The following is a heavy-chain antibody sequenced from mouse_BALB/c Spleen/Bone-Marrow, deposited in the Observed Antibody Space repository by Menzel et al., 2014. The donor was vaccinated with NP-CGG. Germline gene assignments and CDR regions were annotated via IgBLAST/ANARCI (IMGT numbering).Heavy chain of an antibody. Sequence: PELVKPGASVKISCKASGYALSSSWMNWVKQRPGQGLEWIGRIYPGDGDTNYNGKFKGKATLTADKSSSTAYMQLSSLTSVDSAVYFCARHAYGNSYWYFDVWGAGTTVTVSS. V-gene: IGHV1-82*01. CDR3: ARHAYGNSYWYFDV. J-gene: IGHJ1*01. CDR2: IYPGDGDT. CDR1: GYALSSSW. D-gene: IGHD2-1*01.